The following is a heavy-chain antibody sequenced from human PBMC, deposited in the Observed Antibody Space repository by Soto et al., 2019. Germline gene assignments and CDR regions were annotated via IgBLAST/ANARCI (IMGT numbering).Heavy chain of an antibody. V-gene: IGHV3-30*18. D-gene: IGHD5-12*01. Sequence: QVQLVESGGGVVQPGRSLRLSCAASGFTFSSYGMHWVHQAPGKGLEWVAVISYDGSNKYYADSVKGRLTISRDNSKNTLYLQMNNLRGEDTAVYYCAKDDGSGCDWLRVGDASDIWGQGTMVTVSS. CDR1: GFTFSSYG. CDR3: AKDDGSGCDWLRVGDASDI. CDR2: ISYDGSNK. J-gene: IGHJ3*02.